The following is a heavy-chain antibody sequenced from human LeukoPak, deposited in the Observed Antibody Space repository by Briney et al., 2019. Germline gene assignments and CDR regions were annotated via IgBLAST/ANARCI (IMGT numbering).Heavy chain of an antibody. Sequence: PGGSLRLSCAASAFTFSSYALHWVRQAPGKGLEWVAVISNDGSKKDYADSVKGRFTISRDNSKNTLYLQMNSLRAEDTAVYYCATLYSGSYYAAFDIWGQGTMVTVSS. J-gene: IGHJ3*02. CDR3: ATLYSGSYYAAFDI. V-gene: IGHV3-30*04. D-gene: IGHD1-26*01. CDR1: AFTFSSYA. CDR2: ISNDGSKK.